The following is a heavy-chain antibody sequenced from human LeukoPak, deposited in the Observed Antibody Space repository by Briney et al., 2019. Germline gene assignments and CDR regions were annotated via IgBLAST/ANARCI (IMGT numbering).Heavy chain of an antibody. CDR3: AKYCGYSSSWYKLGFDY. Sequence: GGSLRLSCAASAFTFSTYAMSWVRQAPGKGLEWVSAISSSGGSTYYADSVKGRFTISRDNSKNTLYLQMNSLRAEDTAVYYCAKYCGYSSSWYKLGFDYWGQGTLATVSS. J-gene: IGHJ4*02. CDR1: AFTFSTYA. V-gene: IGHV3-23*01. CDR2: ISSSGGST. D-gene: IGHD6-13*01.